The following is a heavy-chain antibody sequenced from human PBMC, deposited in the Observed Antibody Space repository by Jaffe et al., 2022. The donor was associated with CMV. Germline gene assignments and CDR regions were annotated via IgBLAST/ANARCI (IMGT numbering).Heavy chain of an antibody. CDR1: GGSISSSSYY. Sequence: QLQLQESGPGLVKPSETLSLTCTVSGGSISSSSYYWGWIRQPPGKGLEWIGSIYYSGSTYYNPSLKSRVTISVDTSKNQFSLKLSSVTAADTAVYYCVGGIVVVHFRGSVVDYWGQGTLVTVSS. CDR3: VGGIVVVHFRGSVVDY. J-gene: IGHJ4*02. CDR2: IYYSGST. D-gene: IGHD3-22*01. V-gene: IGHV4-39*01.